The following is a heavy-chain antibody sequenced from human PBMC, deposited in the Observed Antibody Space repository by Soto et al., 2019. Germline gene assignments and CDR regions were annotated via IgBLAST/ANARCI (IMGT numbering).Heavy chain of an antibody. Sequence: SETLPLTCSVSGASISSGGYYWSWIRQHPGKSLEWIGYIYYSGSTFYSPSLKSRVTISVDTSKNQFSLKLSSVSAADTAVYFCARYGSGSQASPAYFDYWGQGTLVTVSS. CDR1: GASISSGGYY. CDR3: ARYGSGSQASPAYFDY. D-gene: IGHD3-10*01. J-gene: IGHJ4*02. CDR2: IYYSGST. V-gene: IGHV4-31*03.